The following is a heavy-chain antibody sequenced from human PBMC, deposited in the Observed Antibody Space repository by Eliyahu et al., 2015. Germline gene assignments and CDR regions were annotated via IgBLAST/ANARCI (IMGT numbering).Heavy chain of an antibody. J-gene: IGHJ4*02. V-gene: IGHV4-34*01. CDR1: XWSFXGYX. Sequence: QVQLQQWGAGLLKPSEXLSLTCXVXXWSFXGYXWSWXRQAPGKGLEWIGEINHSGSTSYNPSLEXRVTISGDTSKNQFSLRVYSVTAADTAVYYCARDSDGISSRHFDYWGQGTLVTVSS. CDR2: INHSGST. D-gene: IGHD6-6*01. CDR3: ARDSDGISSRHFDY.